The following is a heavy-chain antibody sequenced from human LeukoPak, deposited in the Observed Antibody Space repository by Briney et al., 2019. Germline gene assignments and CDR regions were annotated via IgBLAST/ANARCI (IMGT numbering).Heavy chain of an antibody. CDR3: ARAANYGDYFSDY. V-gene: IGHV1-8*01. D-gene: IGHD4-17*01. J-gene: IGHJ4*02. CDR1: GYTFTSYD. Sequence: ATVKVSCKASGYTFTSYDINWVRQATGQGLEWMGWMNPNSGNTGYAQKFQGRVTMTRNTSISTAYMELSSLRSEDTAVYYCARAANYGDYFSDYWGQGTLVIVSS. CDR2: MNPNSGNT.